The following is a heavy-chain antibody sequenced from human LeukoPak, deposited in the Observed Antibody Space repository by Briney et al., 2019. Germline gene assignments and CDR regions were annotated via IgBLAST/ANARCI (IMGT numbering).Heavy chain of an antibody. Sequence: PGRSLRLSCAASGFTFSSYAMHCVRQAPGKGLEWVAAISYVGSNKYYADSVKGRFTISRDNSKNTLYLQMNSLRGEDTAGYYRASEDGVLDIWGQGTIFTLSS. J-gene: IGHJ3*02. CDR2: ISYVGSNK. CDR3: ASEDGVLDI. D-gene: IGHD6-13*01. CDR1: GFTFSSYA. V-gene: IGHV3-30*04.